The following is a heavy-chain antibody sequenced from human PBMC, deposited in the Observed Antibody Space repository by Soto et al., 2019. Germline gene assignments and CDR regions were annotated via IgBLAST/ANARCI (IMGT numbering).Heavy chain of an antibody. CDR3: ARRIVATETFDY. V-gene: IGHV4-31*03. CDR2: IYYSGST. CDR1: GGSINSGGYY. D-gene: IGHD5-12*01. Sequence: TLSLTCTVSGGSINSGGYYWNWIRQHPGKGLEWIGYIYYSGSTYYNPSLKSRVTISVDTSKNQFSLKLSSVTAADTAVYYCARRIVATETFDYWGQGTLVTVSS. J-gene: IGHJ4*02.